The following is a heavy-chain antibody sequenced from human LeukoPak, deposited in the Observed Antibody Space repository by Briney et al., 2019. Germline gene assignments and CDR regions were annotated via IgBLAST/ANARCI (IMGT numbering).Heavy chain of an antibody. CDR1: GFSFINYN. D-gene: IGHD3-22*01. CDR2: ISSSSTYI. V-gene: IGHV3-21*01. Sequence: GGSLRLSCAASGFSFINYNMHWVRQAPGKGLEWVSSISSSSTYIYYADSMKGRFTISRDNAKNSLYLQKNNLRAEDTAVYYCARDFYDSSGYNRFDYWGQGTLVTVSS. J-gene: IGHJ4*02. CDR3: ARDFYDSSGYNRFDY.